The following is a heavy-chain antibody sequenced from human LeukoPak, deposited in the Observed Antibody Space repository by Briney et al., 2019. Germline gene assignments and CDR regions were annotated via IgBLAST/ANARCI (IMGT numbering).Heavy chain of an antibody. CDR2: INPSGGTT. CDR3: VRETSTIVGRPAPAFSY. Sequence: ASVKVSCRASGYTFISYYIHWVRQAPSQGLEWMGIINPSGGTTTYAQKFQDRVTMTRDTSTSTVYMELSSLRSEDTAVYYCVRETSTIVGRPAPAFSYWGQGTLVTVSS. CDR1: GYTFISYY. V-gene: IGHV1-46*01. J-gene: IGHJ4*02. D-gene: IGHD6-6*01.